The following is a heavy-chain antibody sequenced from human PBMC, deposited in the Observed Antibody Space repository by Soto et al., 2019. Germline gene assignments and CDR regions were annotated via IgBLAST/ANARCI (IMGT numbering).Heavy chain of an antibody. CDR1: GFTFSSYA. J-gene: IGHJ4*02. D-gene: IGHD3-16*02. Sequence: GGSLRLSCATSGFTFSSYAMVWVRQAAEKGLEWVASISNNGDTAYYADSVKGPFTISRGNSENTLYLQMNGLRADDTVLYFCAKSRVFIGAIVTLLDSWGQGTQVTVSS. CDR3: AKSRVFIGAIVTLLDS. V-gene: IGHV3-23*01. CDR2: ISNNGDTA.